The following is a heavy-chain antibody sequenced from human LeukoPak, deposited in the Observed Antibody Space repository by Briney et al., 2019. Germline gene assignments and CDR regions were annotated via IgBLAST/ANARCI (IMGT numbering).Heavy chain of an antibody. CDR3: ARQGPYSGNYYGGIVY. CDR2: INPNSGGT. V-gene: IGHV1-2*02. Sequence: GASVKVSCKASGYTFTGYYMHWVRQAPGQGLEWMGWINPNSGGTNYAQKFQGRVTMTRDTSISTAYMELSRLRSDDTAVYYCARQGPYSGNYYGGIVYWGQGTLVTVSS. J-gene: IGHJ4*02. D-gene: IGHD1-26*01. CDR1: GYTFTGYY.